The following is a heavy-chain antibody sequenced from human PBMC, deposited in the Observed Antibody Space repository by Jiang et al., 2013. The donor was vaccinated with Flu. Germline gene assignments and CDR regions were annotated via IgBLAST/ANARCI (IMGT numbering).Heavy chain of an antibody. J-gene: IGHJ4*02. Sequence: LLKPSETLSLACAVYGGSFSGYYWSWIRQPPGKGLEWIGEINHRGSTYSNPSLKSRVTISVDTSKNQFSLNLSSVTAADTAIYYCATIPLAPGSGYDSRFDYWGQGTLVTVSS. D-gene: IGHD5-12*01. CDR3: ATIPLAPGSGYDSRFDY. CDR2: INHRGST. V-gene: IGHV4-34*01. CDR1: GGSFSGYY.